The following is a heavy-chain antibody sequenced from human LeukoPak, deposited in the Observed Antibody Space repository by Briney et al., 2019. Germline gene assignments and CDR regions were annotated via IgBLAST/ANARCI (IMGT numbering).Heavy chain of an antibody. Sequence: GGSLRLSCAASGFTFSSACLSWVRQAPGKGLEWVGRIRTKSDGETVDNAAPVKGRFTISRDDSKNTLFLQMNSLKTEDTAVYYCATDSYDYTWGQGTLVTVSS. CDR3: ATDSYDYT. V-gene: IGHV3-15*07. D-gene: IGHD4-11*01. CDR2: IRTKSDGETV. CDR1: GFTFSSAC. J-gene: IGHJ5*02.